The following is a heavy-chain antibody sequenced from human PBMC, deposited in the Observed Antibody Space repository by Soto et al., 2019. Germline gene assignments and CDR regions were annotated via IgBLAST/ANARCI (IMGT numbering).Heavy chain of an antibody. CDR3: AKTTDRSFSAFEI. Sequence: SLRLSCAASGFIFSSYAMSWVRQAPGKGLEWVSAISGSGTTAYYADSVKGRFTFSRDNSKKTMYLQMNSLRAEDTAVYYCAKTTDRSFSAFEIWGQGTMAT. D-gene: IGHD6-6*01. CDR2: ISGSGTTA. CDR1: GFIFSSYA. V-gene: IGHV3-23*01. J-gene: IGHJ3*02.